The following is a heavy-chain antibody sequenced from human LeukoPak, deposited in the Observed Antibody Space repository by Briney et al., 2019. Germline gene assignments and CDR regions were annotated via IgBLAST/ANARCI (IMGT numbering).Heavy chain of an antibody. V-gene: IGHV3-23*01. CDR2: ISDSGGST. CDR1: GFTFRSYV. D-gene: IGHD3-16*01. Sequence: GRSLRLSCAASGFTFRSYVMSWVRQAPGKGLERVSGISDSGGSTNYADSVKGRFTISRDNSKNTLYLQMNSLRAEDTAVYYCARGYYQESKWGQGTLVTVCS. CDR3: ARGYYQESK. J-gene: IGHJ4*02.